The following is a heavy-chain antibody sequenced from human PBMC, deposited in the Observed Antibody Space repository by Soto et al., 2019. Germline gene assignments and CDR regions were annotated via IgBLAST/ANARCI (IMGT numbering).Heavy chain of an antibody. J-gene: IGHJ4*02. D-gene: IGHD6-6*01. V-gene: IGHV4-39*01. Sequence: XXTLSLPCAVSGGSITSSSHYWGSIRQPPGKGLECIANIYYDGNTYYNPSLKSRVTISLDTSKNQFSLRLNSVTAAHTAVYYCARSSITPRLFMYPFDYWGQGTLVTVSS. CDR1: GGSITSSSHY. CDR2: IYYDGNT. CDR3: ARSSITPRLFMYPFDY.